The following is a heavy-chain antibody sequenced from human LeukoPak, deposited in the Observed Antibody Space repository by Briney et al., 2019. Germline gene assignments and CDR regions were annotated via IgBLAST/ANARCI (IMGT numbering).Heavy chain of an antibody. CDR1: GFTFSTNA. D-gene: IGHD5-18*01. V-gene: IGHV3-23*01. CDR3: AREDTGLDY. CDR2: ISVSGGST. J-gene: IGHJ4*02. Sequence: GGSWRLSCAAFGFTFSTNAMSWVRQAPGKGLEWVSAISVSGGSTYYADSVKGRFTISRDNSKNTLHLQMNSLRAEDTAVYYCAREDTGLDYWGQGTLVTVSS.